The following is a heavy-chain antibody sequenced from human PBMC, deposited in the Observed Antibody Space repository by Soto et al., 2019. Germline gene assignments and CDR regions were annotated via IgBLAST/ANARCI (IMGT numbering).Heavy chain of an antibody. J-gene: IGHJ5*02. V-gene: IGHV1-46*01. D-gene: IGHD2-15*01. CDR1: GFSFSDYF. CDR3: ARDNSQNYGTPAASPCVHP. Sequence: ASVKVSCKASGFSFSDYFMHWVRQAPGQGLECMGIINPSGDSRNYAQKFQGRVTITRDTSTSTVYMDLSSLRYEDTAVYYCARDNSQNYGTPAASPCVHPWGQGTPVTVSS. CDR2: INPSGDSR.